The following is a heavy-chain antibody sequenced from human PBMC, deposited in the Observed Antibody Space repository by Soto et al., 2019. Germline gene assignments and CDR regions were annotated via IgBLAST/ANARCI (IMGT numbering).Heavy chain of an antibody. CDR3: PSQGHVAGADRLNCFDT. Sequence: SETLSLTCAVSGYSISSGYNWGWLRQPPGKGLEWIGNIYHSGSTNYNPSLRSRVTMSVDTSKNQFSLRMSAVTAADTAVYYCPSQGHVAGADRLNCFDTWGQGTLVTVSS. V-gene: IGHV4-38-2*01. D-gene: IGHD6-6*01. J-gene: IGHJ5*02. CDR1: GYSISSGYN. CDR2: IYHSGST.